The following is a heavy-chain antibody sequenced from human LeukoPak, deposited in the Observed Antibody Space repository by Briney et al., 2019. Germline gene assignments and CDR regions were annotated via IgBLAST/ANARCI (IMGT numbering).Heavy chain of an antibody. Sequence: GASGKVACKAAADGFASDGISWGRRDPGQGHVWRGWISANSGNRSCAKNRQGRDTRNTDTARSSADMGRRSLIAEDTALYYCARAIDWTFEYWGQGTLVTVSS. CDR1: ADGFASDG. CDR3: ARAIDWTFEY. J-gene: IGHJ4*02. V-gene: IGHV1-18*01. CDR2: ISANSGNR. D-gene: IGHD1-1*01.